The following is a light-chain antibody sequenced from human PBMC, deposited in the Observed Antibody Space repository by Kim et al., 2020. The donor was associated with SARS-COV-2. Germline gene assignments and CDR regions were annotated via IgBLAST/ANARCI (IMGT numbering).Light chain of an antibody. CDR3: NSRDSSGNLL. V-gene: IGLV3-19*01. Sequence: ALGQTVRITCQGDSLRRYYASWYQQKPGQAPVLVIYGKNNRPSGIPDRFSGSSSGNTASLTITGAQAEDEADYYCNSRDSSGNLLFGGGTQLTVL. J-gene: IGLJ3*02. CDR2: GKN. CDR1: SLRRYY.